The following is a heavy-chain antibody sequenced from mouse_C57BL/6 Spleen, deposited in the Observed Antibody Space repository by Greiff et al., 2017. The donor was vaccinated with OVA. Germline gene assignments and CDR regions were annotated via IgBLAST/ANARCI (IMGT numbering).Heavy chain of an antibody. CDR2: ISYDGSN. CDR1: GYSITSGYY. J-gene: IGHJ3*01. V-gene: IGHV3-6*01. Sequence: EVQRVESGPGLVKPSQSLSLTCSVTGYSITSGYYWNWIRQFPGNKLEWMGYISYDGSNNYNPSLKNRISITRDTSKNQFFLKLNSVTTEDTATYYCARGPYDYDGGWFAYWGQGTLVTVSA. D-gene: IGHD2-4*01. CDR3: ARGPYDYDGGWFAY.